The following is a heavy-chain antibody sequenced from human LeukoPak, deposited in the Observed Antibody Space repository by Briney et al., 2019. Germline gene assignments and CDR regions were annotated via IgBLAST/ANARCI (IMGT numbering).Heavy chain of an antibody. Sequence: GGSLRLSCAASGFSFSSYAMSWVRQAPGKGLEWVSAISESGGYTNYADSVKGRFTVSRDNSKNTLYLQMNTLRAEDTAVYYCAKLPLGYCSGGSCYGTYYFDYWGQGTLVTVSS. CDR3: AKLPLGYCSGGSCYGTYYFDY. V-gene: IGHV3-23*01. D-gene: IGHD2-15*01. J-gene: IGHJ4*02. CDR1: GFSFSSYA. CDR2: ISESGGYT.